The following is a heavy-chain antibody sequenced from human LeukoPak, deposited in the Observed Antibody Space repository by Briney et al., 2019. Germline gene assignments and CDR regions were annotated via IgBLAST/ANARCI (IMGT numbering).Heavy chain of an antibody. J-gene: IGHJ3*02. D-gene: IGHD3-10*01. CDR3: ARVLRNVYYYGSGSYYNTDAFDI. V-gene: IGHV3-74*01. CDR1: EFTFSTYW. Sequence: GGSLRLSCAASEFTFSTYWMHWVRHAPGKGLVWVSRINTDGSSTGYADSVKGRFTISRDNAKNTLFLQMNSLRAEDTAVYYCARVLRNVYYYGSGSYYNTDAFDIWGQGTMVTVSS. CDR2: INTDGSST.